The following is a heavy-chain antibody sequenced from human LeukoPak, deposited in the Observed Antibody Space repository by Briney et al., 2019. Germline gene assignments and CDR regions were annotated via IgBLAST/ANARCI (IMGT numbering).Heavy chain of an antibody. J-gene: IGHJ4*02. CDR3: ARDRGYSYGYEAGY. CDR1: GFTFSSYG. CDR2: ISYDGSNK. V-gene: IGHV3-30*03. Sequence: GRSLRLSCAASGFTFSSYGMHWVRQAPGKGLEWVAVISYDGSNKYYADSVKGRFTISRDNSKNTLYLQMNSLRAEDTAVYYCARDRGYSYGYEAGYWGQGTLVTVSS. D-gene: IGHD5-18*01.